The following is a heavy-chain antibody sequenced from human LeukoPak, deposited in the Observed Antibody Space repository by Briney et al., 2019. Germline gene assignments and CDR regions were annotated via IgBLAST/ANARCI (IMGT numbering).Heavy chain of an antibody. D-gene: IGHD3-3*01. Sequence: PSEPLSLTCTVSGGSISSHYWSWIRQPPGKGLEWIGYIYYSGSTNYNPSLKSRVTISVDTSKNQFSLKLSSVTAADTAVYYCARVLLEWSYSGHMDVWGKGTTVTVSS. CDR3: ARVLLEWSYSGHMDV. V-gene: IGHV4-59*11. CDR2: IYYSGST. J-gene: IGHJ6*03. CDR1: GGSISSHY.